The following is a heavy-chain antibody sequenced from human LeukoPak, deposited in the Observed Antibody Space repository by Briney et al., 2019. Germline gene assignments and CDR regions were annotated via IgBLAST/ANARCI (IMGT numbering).Heavy chain of an antibody. CDR3: ARDRDGYSYGWNWFDP. D-gene: IGHD5-18*01. V-gene: IGHV3-23*01. CDR1: GFTLSSYE. J-gene: IGHJ5*02. CDR2: IDYSGGDT. Sequence: GGSLRLSCTASGFTLSSYEMSWIRQAPGKGLEWVSSIDYSGGDTHYADSVKGRFTISRDNSKNTLYLQMNSLRAEDTAVYYCARDRDGYSYGWNWFDPWGQGTLVTVSS.